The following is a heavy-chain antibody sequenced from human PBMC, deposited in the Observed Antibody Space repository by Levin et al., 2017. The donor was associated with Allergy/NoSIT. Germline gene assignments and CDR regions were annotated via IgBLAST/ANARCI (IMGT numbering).Heavy chain of an antibody. V-gene: IGHV4-39*01. Sequence: SETLSLTCTVSSGSISSPTHYWGWIRQPPGKGLEWIGAIYYGASTYYNPSLRGRVILSVDTSKNQFALNLTTVTAADTAAYYCARLPKPRVGSANLYYYMDVWGKGTPVTVSS. J-gene: IGHJ6*03. CDR3: ARLPKPRVGSANLYYYMDV. CDR2: IYYGAST. CDR1: SGSISSPTHY. D-gene: IGHD2-2*03.